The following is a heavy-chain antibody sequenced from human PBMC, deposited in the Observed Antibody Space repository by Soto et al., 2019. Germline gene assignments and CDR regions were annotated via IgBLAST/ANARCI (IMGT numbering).Heavy chain of an antibody. CDR2: IWYDGSNK. CDR1: GFTFSSYG. D-gene: IGHD2-15*01. CDR3: ARAGRYCSGGSCYGVDY. J-gene: IGHJ4*02. V-gene: IGHV3-33*01. Sequence: QVQLVESGRGVVQPGRSLRLSCAASGFTFSSYGMHWVRQAPGKGLEWVAVIWYDGSNKYYADSVKGRFTISRDNSKNTLYLQMNSLRAEDTAVYYCARAGRYCSGGSCYGVDYWGQGTLVTVSS.